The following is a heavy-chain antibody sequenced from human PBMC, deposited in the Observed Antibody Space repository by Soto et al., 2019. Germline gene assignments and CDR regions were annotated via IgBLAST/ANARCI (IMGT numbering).Heavy chain of an antibody. J-gene: IGHJ6*02. D-gene: IGHD2-2*01. CDR3: AKDMGMIVVVPAAKYYYYGMDV. CDR2: ISWNSGSI. CDR1: GFTFDDYA. V-gene: IGHV3-9*01. Sequence: GGSLRLSCAASGFTFDDYAMHWVRQAPGKGLEWVSGISWNSGSIGYADSVKGRLTISRDNAKNSLYLQMNSLRAEDTALYYCAKDMGMIVVVPAAKYYYYGMDVWGQGTTVTVSS.